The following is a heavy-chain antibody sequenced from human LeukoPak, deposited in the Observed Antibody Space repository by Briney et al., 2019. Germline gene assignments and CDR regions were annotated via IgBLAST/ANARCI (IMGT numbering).Heavy chain of an antibody. Sequence: GASVKVSCKASGYTFTGYYMHWVRQAPGQGLEWMGWINPNSGGTNYAQKFQGRVTMTRDTSISTAYMELSRLRSDDTAVYYCAREKLAASGPRGWFDPWGQGTLVTVSS. CDR1: GYTFTGYY. CDR3: AREKLAASGPRGWFDP. D-gene: IGHD3-10*01. J-gene: IGHJ5*02. V-gene: IGHV1-2*02. CDR2: INPNSGGT.